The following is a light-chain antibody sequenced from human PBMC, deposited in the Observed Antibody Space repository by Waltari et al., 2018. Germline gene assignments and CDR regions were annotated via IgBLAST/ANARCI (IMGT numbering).Light chain of an antibody. CDR3: QQGSILPLT. CDR2: DTS. J-gene: IGKJ4*01. CDR1: QSVFNY. Sequence: VLTQSPATLSLSAGERATLSCRASQSVFNYLAWYQQKRGQAPRLLIYDTSKRATGIPARFGGSGSGTDFTLTISNLEADDFALYYCQQGSILPLTFGGGTKVEIK. V-gene: IGKV3-11*01.